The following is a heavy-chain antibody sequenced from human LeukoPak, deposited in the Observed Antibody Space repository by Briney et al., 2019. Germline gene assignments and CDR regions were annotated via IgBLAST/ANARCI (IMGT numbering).Heavy chain of an antibody. V-gene: IGHV3-30*02. CDR3: ARILDSAWGELGY. Sequence: GGSLTLSCAASGFTFSCYAMYSVPQAPGKGLEWVAFIRYDGSNKYYADSVKGRFTISRDNSKNTLYLQMNSLRADDTAVYYCARILDSAWGELGYWGQGTLVTVSS. CDR1: GFTFSCYA. D-gene: IGHD6-19*01. CDR2: IRYDGSNK. J-gene: IGHJ4*02.